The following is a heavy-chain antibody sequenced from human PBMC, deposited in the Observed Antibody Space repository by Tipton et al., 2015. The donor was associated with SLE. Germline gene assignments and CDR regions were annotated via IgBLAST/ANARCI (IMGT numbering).Heavy chain of an antibody. CDR3: ARGREQWLEWYFDL. CDR1: GGSISSSSYY. CDR2: IYYSGST. J-gene: IGHJ2*01. D-gene: IGHD6-19*01. V-gene: IGHV4-39*07. Sequence: TLSLTCTVSGGSISSSSYYWGWIRQPPGKGLEWIGSIYYSGSTYYNPSLKSRVTISVDTSKNQFSLKLSSVTAADTAVYYCARGREQWLEWYFDLWGRGTLVTVSS.